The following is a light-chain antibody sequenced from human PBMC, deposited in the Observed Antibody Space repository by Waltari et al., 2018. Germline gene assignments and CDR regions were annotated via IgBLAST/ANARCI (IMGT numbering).Light chain of an antibody. V-gene: IGLV2-23*02. CDR1: SSDFGKSNL. Sequence: QSALTQPASVSGSPGQSTTISCTGASSDFGKSNLVSWFQKYPGQAPPPLIYEVPTRPSGVSQRFAGSKSGNTASLTISGLRTEDEADYYCSSNAGGHVVFGSGTKVTVL. CDR2: EVP. J-gene: IGLJ1*01. CDR3: SSNAGGHVV.